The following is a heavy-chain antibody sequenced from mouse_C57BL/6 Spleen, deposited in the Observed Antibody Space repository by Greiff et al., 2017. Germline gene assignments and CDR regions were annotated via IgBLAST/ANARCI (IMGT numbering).Heavy chain of an antibody. V-gene: IGHV1-64*01. CDR1: GYTFTSYW. CDR3: ARFVEGGNYLAWFAY. Sequence: QVQLQQPGAELVKPGASVKLSCKASGYTFTSYWMHWVKQRPGQGLEWIGMIHPNSGSTNYNEKFKSKATLTVDKSSSTAYMQLSSLTSEDSAVHYCARFVEGGNYLAWFAYWGQGTLVTVSA. D-gene: IGHD2-1*01. CDR2: IHPNSGST. J-gene: IGHJ3*01.